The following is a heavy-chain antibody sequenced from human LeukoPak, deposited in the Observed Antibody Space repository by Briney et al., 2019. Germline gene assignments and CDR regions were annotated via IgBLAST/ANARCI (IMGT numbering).Heavy chain of an antibody. V-gene: IGHV4-59*08. CDR1: GGSISDYY. CDR3: ARVSSGGTFFDY. D-gene: IGHD2-15*01. CDR2: IYYSGST. J-gene: IGHJ4*02. Sequence: PSETLSLTCTVSGGSISDYYWSWIRQPPGKGLEWIGYIYYSGSTNYNPSLKSRVTVSADTSKNQISLKLTSVTAADTAVYYCARVSSGGTFFDYWGQGTLVTVSS.